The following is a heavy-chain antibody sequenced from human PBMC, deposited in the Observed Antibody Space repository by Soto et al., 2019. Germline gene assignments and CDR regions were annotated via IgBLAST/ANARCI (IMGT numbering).Heavy chain of an antibody. J-gene: IGHJ6*02. D-gene: IGHD6-19*01. CDR2: IIPIFGTA. Sequence: QAQLEQSGGEVKKPGSSVKVSCKASRVAFSKFIVTWVRQAPGLGLEWVGGIIPIFGTANYAQKFQGRVTLTAYESTSTSYMEVNNLRSEDTAVYYCAKVRYSSPMGYYYGMDVWGQGITVTFSS. CDR3: AKVRYSSPMGYYYGMDV. CDR1: RVAFSKFI. V-gene: IGHV1-69*01.